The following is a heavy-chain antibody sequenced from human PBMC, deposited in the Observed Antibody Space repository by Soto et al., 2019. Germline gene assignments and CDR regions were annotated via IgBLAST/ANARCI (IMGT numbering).Heavy chain of an antibody. Sequence: EVQLVETGGGLIQPGGSLRLSCAASGFTVSSNYMSWVRQAPGKGLEWVSVIYSGGSTYYADSVKGRFTISRDNSKNTLYLQMNSLRAEDTAVYYCARGYRGYSCYDYRFTDYWGQGTLVTVSS. V-gene: IGHV3-53*02. CDR1: GFTVSSNY. J-gene: IGHJ4*02. D-gene: IGHD5-12*01. CDR3: ARGYRGYSCYDYRFTDY. CDR2: IYSGGST.